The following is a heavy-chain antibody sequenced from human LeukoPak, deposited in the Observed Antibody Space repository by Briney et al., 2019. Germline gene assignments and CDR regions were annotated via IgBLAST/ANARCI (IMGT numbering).Heavy chain of an antibody. D-gene: IGHD3-10*01. J-gene: IGHJ5*02. CDR2: IYYSGST. V-gene: IGHV4-39*02. CDR1: GGSISSSSYY. CDR3: ARDPGLWFGEPESDTNWFDP. Sequence: SETLSLTCTVSGGSISSSSYYWGWIRQPPGKGLEWIGSIYYSGSTYYNPSLKSRVTISVDTSKNQFSLKLSSVTAADTAVYYCARDPGLWFGEPESDTNWFDPWGQGTLVTVSS.